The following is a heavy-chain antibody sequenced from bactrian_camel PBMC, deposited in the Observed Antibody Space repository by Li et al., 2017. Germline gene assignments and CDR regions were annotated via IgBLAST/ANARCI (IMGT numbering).Heavy chain of an antibody. J-gene: IGHJ4*01. V-gene: IGHV3-2*01. CDR2: IYTGGGST. CDR3: AAGRSGSCYASGNYNV. D-gene: IGHD1*01. CDR1: GFTFSTYY. Sequence: HVQLVESGGGLVQPGGSLRLSCAASGFTFSTYYMSWVRQAPGKGLEWVSSIYTGGGSTYYADSVKGRFTISKDNAKNTLYLQMNSLKPEDTAVYYCAAGRSGSCYASGNYNVWGQGTQVTVS.